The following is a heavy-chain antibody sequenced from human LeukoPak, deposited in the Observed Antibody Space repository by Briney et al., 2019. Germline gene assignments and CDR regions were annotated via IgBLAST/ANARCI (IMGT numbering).Heavy chain of an antibody. J-gene: IGHJ5*02. Sequence: SETLSLTCTVSGGSISSSSYYWGWIRQPPGKGLEWIGSIYYSGSTYYNPSLKSRVTISVDTSKNQFSLKLSSVTAADTAVYYCARAAARGGFDPWGQGTLVTVSS. CDR1: GGSISSSSYY. D-gene: IGHD3-10*01. CDR2: IYYSGST. V-gene: IGHV4-39*07. CDR3: ARAAARGGFDP.